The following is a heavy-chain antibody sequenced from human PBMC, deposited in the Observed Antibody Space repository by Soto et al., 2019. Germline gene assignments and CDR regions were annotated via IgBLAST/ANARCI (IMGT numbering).Heavy chain of an antibody. Sequence: ASVKVSCKASGGTFSSYAISWVRQAPGQGLEWMGGIIPIFGTANYAQKFQGRVTITADESTSTAYMELSSLRSEDTAVYYCATGLLRYNWFDSWGQGTLVTVSS. CDR1: GGTFSSYA. D-gene: IGHD2-15*01. V-gene: IGHV1-69*13. J-gene: IGHJ5*01. CDR2: IIPIFGTA. CDR3: ATGLLRYNWFDS.